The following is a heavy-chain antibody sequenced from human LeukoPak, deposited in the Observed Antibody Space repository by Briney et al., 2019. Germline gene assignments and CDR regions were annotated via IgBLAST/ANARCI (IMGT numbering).Heavy chain of an antibody. D-gene: IGHD3-22*01. CDR2: INPSGGST. Sequence: ASVKVSCKASGYTFTSCYMHWVRQAPGQGLEWMGIINPSGGSTSYAQKFQGRVTMTRDTSTSTVYMELSSLRSEDTAVYYCARGRASGYSVYYFDYWGQGTLVTVSS. V-gene: IGHV1-46*01. CDR1: GYTFTSCY. CDR3: ARGRASGYSVYYFDY. J-gene: IGHJ4*02.